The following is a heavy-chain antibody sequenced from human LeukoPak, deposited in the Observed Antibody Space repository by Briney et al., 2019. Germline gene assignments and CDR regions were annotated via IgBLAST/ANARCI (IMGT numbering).Heavy chain of an antibody. Sequence: GGSLRLSCAASGFTFSSYEMNWVRQAPGKGLEWVSYIISSGSTIYYADSVKGRFTISRDNAKNSLYLQMNSLRAEDTAVYYCAELGITMIGGVWGKGTTVTISS. CDR1: GFTFSSYE. D-gene: IGHD3-10*02. CDR3: AELGITMIGGV. J-gene: IGHJ6*04. CDR2: IISSGSTI. V-gene: IGHV3-48*03.